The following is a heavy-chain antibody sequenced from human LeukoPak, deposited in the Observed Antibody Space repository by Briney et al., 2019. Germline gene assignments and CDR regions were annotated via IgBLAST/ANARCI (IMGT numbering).Heavy chain of an antibody. V-gene: IGHV3-23*01. CDR1: GFTFSSYA. D-gene: IGHD3-22*01. CDR3: AREVPYGYYYDSSWYFDL. CDR2: ISGSGGST. J-gene: IGHJ2*01. Sequence: PGGSLRLSCAASGFTFSSYAMSWVRQAPGKGLEWVSAISGSGGSTYYADSVKGRFTISRDNSKNTLYLQVNSLRAEDTAVYYCAREVPYGYYYDSSWYFDLWGRGTLVTVSS.